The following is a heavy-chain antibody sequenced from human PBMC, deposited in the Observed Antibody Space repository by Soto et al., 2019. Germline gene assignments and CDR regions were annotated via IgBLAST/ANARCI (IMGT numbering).Heavy chain of an antibody. J-gene: IGHJ4*02. CDR2: IIPIFGTA. V-gene: IGHV1-69*13. CDR1: GGTFSSYA. Sequence: SVKVSCKASGGTFSSYAISWVRQAPGQGLEWMGGIIPIFGTANYAQKFQGRVTITADEPTSTAYMELSSLRSEDTAVYYCATYYSAISGYYRSYSFDYWGQGTLVTVSS. D-gene: IGHD3-22*01. CDR3: ATYYSAISGYYRSYSFDY.